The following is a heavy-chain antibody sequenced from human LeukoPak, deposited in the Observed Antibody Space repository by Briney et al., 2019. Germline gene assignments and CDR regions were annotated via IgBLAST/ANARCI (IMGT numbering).Heavy chain of an antibody. V-gene: IGHV4-4*09. Sequence: SEPLSLSCTVSGGSISNYYWSCVRQPAGKGLEWLGYIYTSGSTNYNPSLKSRGTISVDTSKNHYSLKLSSVTAADRAVYYCESPGYNRIFVYWGRPTLVTVCS. CDR3: ESPGYNRIFVY. CDR2: IYTSGST. D-gene: IGHD1-14*01. J-gene: IGHJ4*02. CDR1: GGSISNYY.